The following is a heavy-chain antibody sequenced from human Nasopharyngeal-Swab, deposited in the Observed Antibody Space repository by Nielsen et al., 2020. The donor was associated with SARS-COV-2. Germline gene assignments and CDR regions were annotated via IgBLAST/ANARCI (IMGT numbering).Heavy chain of an antibody. D-gene: IGHD3-3*01. Sequence: PPPPREGLEWVGGIYTSGGPNYNPPPKSRVTISVETSKNQFSLKLSFVTAADTAVYYCARASYDFWSGYYLADYMDVWGKGTTVTVSS. CDR3: ARASYDFWSGYYLADYMDV. CDR2: IYTSGGP. J-gene: IGHJ6*03. V-gene: IGHV4-61*02.